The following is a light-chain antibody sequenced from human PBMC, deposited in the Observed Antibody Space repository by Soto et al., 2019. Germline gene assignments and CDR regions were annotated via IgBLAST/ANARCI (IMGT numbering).Light chain of an antibody. CDR3: PQYGSSPRT. CDR2: GAS. J-gene: IGKJ3*01. CDR1: QSVSSSY. Sequence: EIVLTQSPGTLSLSPGERATLSCRASQSVSSSYLAWYQQKPGQAPRLLIYGASSRATGIPDRFSGSGSGTDFTLTISRLEPEDFAVYYCPQYGSSPRTFGPGTKVDIK. V-gene: IGKV3-20*01.